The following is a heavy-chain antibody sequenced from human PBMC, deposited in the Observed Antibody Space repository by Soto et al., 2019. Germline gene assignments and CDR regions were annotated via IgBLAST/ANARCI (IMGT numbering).Heavy chain of an antibody. CDR1: GYTFTSYY. D-gene: IGHD5-18*01. J-gene: IGHJ5*02. Sequence: ASVKVSCKASGYTFTSYYMHWVRQAPGQGLEWMGIINPSGGSTSYAQKFQGRVTMTRDTSTSTVYMELSSLRSEDTAVYYCARVYPSDTRYGYVGNNWFDPWGQGTLV. CDR3: ARVYPSDTRYGYVGNNWFDP. CDR2: INPSGGST. V-gene: IGHV1-46*03.